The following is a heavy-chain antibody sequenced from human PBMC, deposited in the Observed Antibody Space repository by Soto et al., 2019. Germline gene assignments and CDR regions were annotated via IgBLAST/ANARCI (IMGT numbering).Heavy chain of an antibody. CDR2: IWYDGSNK. Sequence: GGSLRLSCAASGFTFSSYGMHWVRQAPGKGLEWVAVIWYDGSNKYYADSVKGRFTISRDNAKNTLYLQMNSLRAEDTAVYDFSSYYGAPSHFSTWGQGTVVPVSS. J-gene: IGHJ1*01. D-gene: IGHD2-21*01. CDR1: GFTFSSYG. CDR3: SSYYGAPSHFST. V-gene: IGHV3-33*01.